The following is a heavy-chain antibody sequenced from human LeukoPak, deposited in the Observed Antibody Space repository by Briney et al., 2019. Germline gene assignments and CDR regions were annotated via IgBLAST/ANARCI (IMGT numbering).Heavy chain of an antibody. D-gene: IGHD5-12*01. CDR2: IYYSGST. CDR3: ARSWYSGYDYYYYYYMDV. CDR1: GGSISSYY. V-gene: IGHV4-59*01. J-gene: IGHJ6*03. Sequence: SETLSLTCTVSGGSISSYYWSWIRQPPGKGLEWIGYIYYSGSTNYNPSLKSRVTISVDTSKNQLSLKLSSVTAADTAVYYCARSWYSGYDYYYYYYMDVWGKGTTVTVSS.